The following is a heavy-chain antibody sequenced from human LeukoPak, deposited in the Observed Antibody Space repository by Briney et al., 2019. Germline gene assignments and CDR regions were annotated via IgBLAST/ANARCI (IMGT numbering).Heavy chain of an antibody. Sequence: SETLSLTCTVSGGSISSGSYYWSWIRQPAGKGLEWIGYIYYSGSTNYNPSLKSRVTISVDTSKNQFSLKLSSVTAADTAVYYCVRGYYYGSGSYYRGYFDYWGQGTLVTVSS. V-gene: IGHV4-61*10. J-gene: IGHJ4*02. CDR3: VRGYYYGSGSYYRGYFDY. D-gene: IGHD3-10*01. CDR1: GGSISSGSYY. CDR2: IYYSGST.